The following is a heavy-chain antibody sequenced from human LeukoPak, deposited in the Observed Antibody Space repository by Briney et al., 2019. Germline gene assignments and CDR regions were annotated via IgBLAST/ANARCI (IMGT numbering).Heavy chain of an antibody. J-gene: IGHJ4*02. D-gene: IGHD3-16*02. CDR3: AKLELGVIHFDY. V-gene: IGHV3-30*18. CDR2: ISYDGSNK. Sequence: GGSLRLSCAASGFTFSSYGMHWVRQAPGKGLEWVAVISYDGSNKYYADSMKGRFTISRDNSKNTLYLQMNSLRAEDTAVYYCAKLELGVIHFDYWGQGTLVTVSS. CDR1: GFTFSSYG.